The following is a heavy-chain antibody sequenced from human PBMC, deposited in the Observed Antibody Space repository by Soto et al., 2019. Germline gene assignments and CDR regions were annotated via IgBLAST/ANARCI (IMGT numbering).Heavy chain of an antibody. D-gene: IGHD2-2*01. V-gene: IGHV5-51*01. CDR3: AKHEGYCSTTTCSNFDY. CDR2: IYPGDSDS. Sequence: GESLKISCKGAGFTFTSYWIAWVRQMPGKGLEWMGIIYPGDSDSSYSPSFQGQVTISADKSINTAYLHWSSLKASDTAIYYCAKHEGYCSTTTCSNFDYWGQGTLVTVSS. CDR1: GFTFTSYW. J-gene: IGHJ4*02.